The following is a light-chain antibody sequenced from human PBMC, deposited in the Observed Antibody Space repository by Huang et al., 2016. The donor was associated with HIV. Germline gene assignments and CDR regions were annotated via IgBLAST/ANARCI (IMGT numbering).Light chain of an antibody. Sequence: DIQMTQFPFTLSASIGDRVTITCRASQCISTWLACYQQKPGKAPKLLIYKATSLESGVPPRFSGSGSGTEFTLTINNLQPDDFATYYCQQYNSYSVTFGHGTKLEIK. CDR3: QQYNSYSVT. CDR1: QCISTW. V-gene: IGKV1-5*03. J-gene: IGKJ2*01. CDR2: KAT.